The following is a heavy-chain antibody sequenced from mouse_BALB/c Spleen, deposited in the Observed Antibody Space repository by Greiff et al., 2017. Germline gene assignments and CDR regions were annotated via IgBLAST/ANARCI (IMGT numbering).Heavy chain of an antibody. CDR2: ISYDGSN. V-gene: IGHV3-6*02. Sequence: DVQLQESGPGLVKPSQSLSLTCSVTGYSITSGYYWNWIRQFPGNKLEWMGYISYDGSNNYNPSLKNRISITRDTSKNQFFLKLNSVTTEDTATYYCAIARWYFDVWGAGTTVTVSS. J-gene: IGHJ1*01. CDR1: GYSITSGYY. CDR3: AIARWYFDV.